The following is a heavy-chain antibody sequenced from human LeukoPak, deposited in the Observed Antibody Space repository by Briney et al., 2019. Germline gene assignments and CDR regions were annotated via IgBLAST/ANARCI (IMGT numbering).Heavy chain of an antibody. Sequence: PGGSLRLSCAASGFTFSNYETIWVRQAPGKGLEWVAYISSSDRTISGSTIYYADSVKGRFTISRDNAKNSLFLQMNSLRAEDTAVYYCARDDYDSSTPYYFDYWGQGTLVTVSS. CDR2: ISSSDRTISGSTI. CDR3: ARDDYDSSTPYYFDY. J-gene: IGHJ4*02. V-gene: IGHV3-48*03. CDR1: GFTFSNYE. D-gene: IGHD3-22*01.